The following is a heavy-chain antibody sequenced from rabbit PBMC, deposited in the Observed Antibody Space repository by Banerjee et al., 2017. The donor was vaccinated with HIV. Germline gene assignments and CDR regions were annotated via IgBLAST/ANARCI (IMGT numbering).Heavy chain of an antibody. D-gene: IGHD1-1*01. Sequence: QSLEESGGDLVKPGASLTLTCKASGIDFSGSYFMCWVRQAPGKGLEWIGCIYIGSGSTYYASWAKGRFTISKTSSTTVTLQMTSLTAADTATYFCARERYHNNNYPNLWGPGTLVTVS. CDR3: ARERYHNNNYPNL. J-gene: IGHJ4*01. CDR2: IYIGSGST. V-gene: IGHV1S40*01. CDR1: GIDFSGSYF.